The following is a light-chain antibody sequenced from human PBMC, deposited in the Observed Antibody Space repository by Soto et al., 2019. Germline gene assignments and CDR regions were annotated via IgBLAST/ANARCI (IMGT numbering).Light chain of an antibody. V-gene: IGKV3-20*01. CDR2: GAS. CDR1: QSVSSSY. Sequence: EIVLTQSPGTLSLSPGERATLSCRASQSVSSSYLAWYQQKPGQAPRLLIYGASSRATGIPDRFSGSGSGTDFTLTNSRLEPEDFAVYYCQQYGSSPPLTFGPGTKVDIK. J-gene: IGKJ3*01. CDR3: QQYGSSPPLT.